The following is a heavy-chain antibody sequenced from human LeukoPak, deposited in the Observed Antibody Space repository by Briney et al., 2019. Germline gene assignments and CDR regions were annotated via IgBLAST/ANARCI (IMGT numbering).Heavy chain of an antibody. J-gene: IGHJ6*02. CDR3: ARELGRNYYYYYGMDV. Sequence: SETLSLTCTVSDGSISSYYWSWIRQPPGKGLEWIGYIYYSGSTNYNPSLKSRVTISVDTSKNQFSLKLSSVTAADTAVYYCARELGRNYYYYYGMDVWGQGTTVTVSS. V-gene: IGHV4-59*01. D-gene: IGHD7-27*01. CDR1: DGSISSYY. CDR2: IYYSGST.